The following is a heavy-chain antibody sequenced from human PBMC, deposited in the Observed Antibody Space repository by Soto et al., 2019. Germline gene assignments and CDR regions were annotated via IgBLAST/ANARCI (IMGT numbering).Heavy chain of an antibody. Sequence: GGSLRLSCAASGFTFNNAWMTWVRQAPGKGLEWLGRIKSKTEGEATDYAAPVKGRFTFSRDESRNTVHLQMNSLKTEDTGVYYCAATQFKTGNWLDPWGQGTLVPVYS. V-gene: IGHV3-15*01. CDR3: AATQFKTGNWLDP. J-gene: IGHJ5*02. CDR2: IKSKTEGEAT. D-gene: IGHD3-10*01. CDR1: GFTFNNAW.